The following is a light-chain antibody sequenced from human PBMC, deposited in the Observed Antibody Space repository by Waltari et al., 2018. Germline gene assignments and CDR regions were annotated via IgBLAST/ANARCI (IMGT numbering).Light chain of an antibody. CDR3: MQGTHWPRT. V-gene: IGKV2-28*01. Sequence: DIVMTQSPLSLPVTPGEPASISCRSSQSLLYSDGYNYLDWYLQKPGQSPQLLIYLGSNRASGVPDRFSGSGSGTDFTLKISRVEAEDVGVYYCMQGTHWPRTFGQGTKVEIK. J-gene: IGKJ1*01. CDR2: LGS. CDR1: QSLLYSDGYNY.